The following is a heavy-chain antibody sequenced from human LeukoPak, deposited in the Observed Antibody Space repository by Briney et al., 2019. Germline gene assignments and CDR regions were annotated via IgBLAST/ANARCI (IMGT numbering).Heavy chain of an antibody. CDR2: ISGSSGLT. CDR1: GFTFSNHA. CDR3: ARRGESTTYGDYRFDY. J-gene: IGHJ4*02. D-gene: IGHD4-17*01. V-gene: IGHV3-23*01. Sequence: GGSLRLSCAASGFTFSNHAMSWVRQAPGRGLEWLSAISGSSGLTYYADSVKGRFTISRDNSKNTLFLQMNSLRAEDTAVYYCARRGESTTYGDYRFDYWGQGTLVTVSS.